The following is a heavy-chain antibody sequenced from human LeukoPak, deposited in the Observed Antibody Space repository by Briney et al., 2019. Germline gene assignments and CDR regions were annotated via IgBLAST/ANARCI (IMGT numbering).Heavy chain of an antibody. CDR3: AREEPLGYCSSTSCYNWFDP. J-gene: IGHJ5*02. CDR2: IIPILGIA. Sequence: ASVKVSCKASGGTFSSYAISWVRQAPGQGLEWMGRIIPILGIANYAQKFQGRVTITADKSTSTAYMELSSLRSEDTAVYYCAREEPLGYCSSTSCYNWFDPWGQGTLVTVSS. CDR1: GGTFSSYA. V-gene: IGHV1-69*04. D-gene: IGHD2-2*01.